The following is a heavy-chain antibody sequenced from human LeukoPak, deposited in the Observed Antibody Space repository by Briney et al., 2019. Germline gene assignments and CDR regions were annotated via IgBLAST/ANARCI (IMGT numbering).Heavy chain of an antibody. CDR1: GYTFTGYY. V-gene: IGHV1-2*06. D-gene: IGHD4-17*01. CDR2: INPNSGGT. CDR3: ARDSTVTTKWVSMDV. Sequence: ASVKVSCKASGYTFTGYYMHWVRQAPGQGLEWMGRINPNSGGTNYAQKLQGRVTMTRDTSISTAYMELSRLRSDDTAVYYCARDSTVTTKWVSMDVWGKGTTVTVSS. J-gene: IGHJ6*03.